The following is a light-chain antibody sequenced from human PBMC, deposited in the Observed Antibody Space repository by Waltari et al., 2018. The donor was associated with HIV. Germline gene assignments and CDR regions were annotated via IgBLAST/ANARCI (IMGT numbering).Light chain of an antibody. CDR2: WAS. V-gene: IGKV4-1*01. J-gene: IGKJ2*01. CDR3: QQYYSTPYT. Sequence: DIVMTQSPDSLAVSLGERATINCKSSQSVLYSSNNKNPLAWYQQKPGQPPTLLIYWASTWNSGVPDRFSGSGSGADFTLTISSLQAEDVAVYYCQQYYSTPYTFGQGTKLGIK. CDR1: QSVLYSSNNKNP.